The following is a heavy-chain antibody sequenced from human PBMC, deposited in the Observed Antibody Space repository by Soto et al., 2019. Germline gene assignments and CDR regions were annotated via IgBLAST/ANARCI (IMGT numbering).Heavy chain of an antibody. CDR1: GFTFSSYA. CDR3: ARDRQRITIFGVVITAPSGGMDV. Sequence: EVQLLESGGGLVQPGGSLRLSCAASGFTFSSYAMSWVRQAPGKGLEWVSAISGSGGSTYYADSVKGRFTISRDNSKNTLYLQMNSLRAEDTAVYYCARDRQRITIFGVVITAPSGGMDVWGQGTTVTVSS. CDR2: ISGSGGST. J-gene: IGHJ6*02. D-gene: IGHD3-3*01. V-gene: IGHV3-23*01.